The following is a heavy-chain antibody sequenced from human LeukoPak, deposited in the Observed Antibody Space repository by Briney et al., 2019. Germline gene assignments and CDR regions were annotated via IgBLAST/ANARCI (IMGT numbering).Heavy chain of an antibody. D-gene: IGHD5-24*01. CDR2: IIPIFGTA. Sequence: SVKVSCKASGGTFSSYAIGWVRQAPGQGLEWMGRIIPIFGTANYAQKFQGRVTITTDESTSTAYMELSSLRSEDTAVYYCARLDRDGYSDGYWGQGTLVTVSS. CDR3: ARLDRDGYSDGY. CDR1: GGTFSSYA. V-gene: IGHV1-69*05. J-gene: IGHJ4*02.